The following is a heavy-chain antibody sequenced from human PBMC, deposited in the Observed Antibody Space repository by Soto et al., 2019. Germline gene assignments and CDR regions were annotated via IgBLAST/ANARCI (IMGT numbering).Heavy chain of an antibody. CDR1: GFTFSSYG. CDR2: ISYDGSNK. J-gene: IGHJ4*02. CDR3: AKGHCGGDCYPSFDY. D-gene: IGHD2-21*02. Sequence: GGSLRLSCAASGFTFSSYGMHWVRQAPGKGLEWVAVISYDGSNKYYADSVKGRFTISRDNSKNTLYLQMNSLRAEDTAVYYCAKGHCGGDCYPSFDYWGQGTLVTVSS. V-gene: IGHV3-30*18.